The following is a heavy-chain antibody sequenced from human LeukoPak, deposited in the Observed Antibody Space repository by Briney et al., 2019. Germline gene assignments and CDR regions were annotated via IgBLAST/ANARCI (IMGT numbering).Heavy chain of an antibody. D-gene: IGHD3-22*01. CDR3: AKDPYSAVMIGWFDP. J-gene: IGHJ5*02. V-gene: IGHV3-23*01. Sequence: GGSLRLSCAASGFTFSSYAMSWVRQAPGKGLEWVSAISGSGGSTYYADSVKGRFTISRDNSKNTLYLQMNSLRAEDTAVYYCAKDPYSAVMIGWFDPWGQGTLVTVPS. CDR1: GFTFSSYA. CDR2: ISGSGGST.